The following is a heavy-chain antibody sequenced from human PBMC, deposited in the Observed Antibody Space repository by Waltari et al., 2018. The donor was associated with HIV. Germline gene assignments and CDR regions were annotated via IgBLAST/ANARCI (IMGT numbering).Heavy chain of an antibody. CDR2: ISYSGST. J-gene: IGHJ5*02. Sequence: QLQLQESGPGLVKPSETLSLTCTVPGDSISSSSYYWGWLRQPPGKGLGWIGSISYSGSTYYNPSLKSRVTISVDTSKNQFSLKLSSVTAADTAVYYCARRAVVVTAKGPFDPWGQGTLVTVSS. CDR3: ARRAVVVTAKGPFDP. V-gene: IGHV4-39*01. D-gene: IGHD2-21*02. CDR1: GDSISSSSYY.